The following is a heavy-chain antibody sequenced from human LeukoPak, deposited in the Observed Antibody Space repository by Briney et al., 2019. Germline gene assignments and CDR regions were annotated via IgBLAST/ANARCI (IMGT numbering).Heavy chain of an antibody. V-gene: IGHV4-39*07. CDR1: GGSISSSSYY. CDR2: IYYSGST. J-gene: IGHJ4*02. CDR3: AREDYGGNYYFDY. Sequence: PSETLSLTCTVSGGSISSSSYYWGWIRQPPGKGLEWIGTIYYSGSTYYNPPLKSRVTISVDTSKNQFSLKLSSVTAADTAVYYCAREDYGGNYYFDYWGQGTLVTVSS. D-gene: IGHD4-23*01.